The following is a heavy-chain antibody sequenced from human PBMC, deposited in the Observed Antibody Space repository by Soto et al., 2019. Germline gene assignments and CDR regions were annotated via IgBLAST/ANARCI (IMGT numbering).Heavy chain of an antibody. CDR2: ISGDGSSI. J-gene: IGHJ4*02. D-gene: IGHD1-1*01. Sequence: EVQLVESGGGLVQPGGSLRLSCVASGFTFSGLWMHWVRQAPGKGLVWVSRISGDGSSIGYADSVKGRFTLSRDNAKNTLYLQMNSLRDEDTAVYYCARDLGPTTPGLSHWGQGTLVTASS. CDR3: ARDLGPTTPGLSH. CDR1: GFTFSGLW. V-gene: IGHV3-74*01.